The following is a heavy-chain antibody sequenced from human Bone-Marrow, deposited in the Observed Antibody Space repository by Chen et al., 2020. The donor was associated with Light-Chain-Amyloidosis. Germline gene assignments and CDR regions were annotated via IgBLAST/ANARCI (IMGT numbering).Heavy chain of an antibody. J-gene: IGHJ4*02. CDR1: GGSFSCYY. V-gene: IGHV4-34*01. CDR3: ARPLLS. Sequence: QVQLQQWGAGLLKPSETLSLTCAVYGGSFSCYYWSWIRQPPGKGLEWIGEINHSGSTNYNPSLKSRVTISVDTSKNQFSLKLSSVTAADTAVYYCARPLLSWGQGTLVTVSS. CDR2: INHSGST.